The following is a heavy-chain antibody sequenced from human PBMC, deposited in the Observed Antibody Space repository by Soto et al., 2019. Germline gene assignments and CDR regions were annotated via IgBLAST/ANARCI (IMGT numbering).Heavy chain of an antibody. D-gene: IGHD3-10*01. CDR2: IIPIFGAA. V-gene: IGHV1-69*13. J-gene: IGHJ4*02. CDR3: ARGWFGEFVYYFAY. Sequence: SVKVSCKASGGTFSTYAISWMRQAPGQGLEWMGGIIPIFGAAKYAQKFKGRVTITADESTTTVYMELSRLRSEDTAVYYWARGWFGEFVYYFAYRGQGTLVTVSS. CDR1: GGTFSTYA.